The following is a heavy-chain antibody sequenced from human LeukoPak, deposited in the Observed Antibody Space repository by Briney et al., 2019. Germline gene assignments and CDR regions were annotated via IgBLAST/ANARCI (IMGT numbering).Heavy chain of an antibody. CDR2: IKSKTDGGTT. D-gene: IGHD2-2*01. Sequence: GGSLRLSCAASGFTFSNAWMSWVRQAPGKGLEWVGRIKSKTDGGTTDYAAPVKGRFTISRDDSKNTLYLQMNSLKTEDTAVYYCTTFYCSSTSCYYSDYWGQGTLVTVSS. V-gene: IGHV3-15*01. CDR1: GFTFSNAW. CDR3: TTFYCSSTSCYYSDY. J-gene: IGHJ4*02.